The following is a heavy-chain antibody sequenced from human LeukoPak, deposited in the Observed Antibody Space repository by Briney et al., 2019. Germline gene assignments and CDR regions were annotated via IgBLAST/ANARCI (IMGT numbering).Heavy chain of an antibody. CDR2: INLRGGDT. CDR3: AREGYCSGGSCHSGAHFQH. D-gene: IGHD2-15*01. CDR1: GYTFTTYY. Sequence: ASVKVSCKASGYTFTTYYMHWLRQAPGQGLEWMGIINLRGGDTTYSQKFQGRVTMTRDMSTSTVYMELSSLRSADTAVYYCAREGYCSGGSCHSGAHFQHWGQGTLVTVSS. V-gene: IGHV1-46*01. J-gene: IGHJ1*01.